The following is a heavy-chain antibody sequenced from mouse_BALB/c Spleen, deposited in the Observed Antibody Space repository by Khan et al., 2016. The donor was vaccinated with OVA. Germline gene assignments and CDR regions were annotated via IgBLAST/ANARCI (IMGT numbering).Heavy chain of an antibody. J-gene: IGHJ4*01. CDR1: GFSLTDYA. V-gene: IGHV2-6-5*01. CDR3: ANDPPYYGLDY. Sequence: QVQLKESGPGLVAPSQSLSITCSVSGFSLTDYAVSWIRQPPGKGLEWLGVIWAGGSKSYNSVLKSRVSISKDNSKSQVFLIVNSLQTADTSMYYCANDPPYYGLDYWGQGTSVTVSS. CDR2: IWAGGSK.